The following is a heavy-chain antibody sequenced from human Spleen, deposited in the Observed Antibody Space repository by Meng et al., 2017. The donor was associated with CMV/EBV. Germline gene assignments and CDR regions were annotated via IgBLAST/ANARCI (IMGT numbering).Heavy chain of an antibody. D-gene: IGHD2-15*01. V-gene: IGHV3-23*03. Sequence: GESLKISCAASGFTFSSYAMSWVRQAPGKGLEWVSVIYSGGSSTYYADSVKGRFTISRDNSKNTLYLQMNSLRGEDTAVYYCAKGSSGNFGGRFDYWGQGTLVTVSS. CDR3: AKGSSGNFGGRFDY. CDR1: GFTFSSYA. CDR2: IYSGGSST. J-gene: IGHJ4*02.